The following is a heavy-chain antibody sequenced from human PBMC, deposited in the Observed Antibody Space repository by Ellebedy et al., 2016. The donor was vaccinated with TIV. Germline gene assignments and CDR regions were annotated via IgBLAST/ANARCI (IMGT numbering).Heavy chain of an antibody. V-gene: IGHV3-21*01. CDR3: ARDRGYSQGCDY. J-gene: IGHJ4*02. Sequence: GESLKISCAASGFTFSSHSMNWVRQAPGKGLEWVSSISSSSSYIYYADSVKGRFTISRDNAKNALYLQMNSLRAEETAVYYCARDRGYSQGCDYWGQGTLVTVSS. CDR1: GFTFSSHS. D-gene: IGHD5-18*01. CDR2: ISSSSSYI.